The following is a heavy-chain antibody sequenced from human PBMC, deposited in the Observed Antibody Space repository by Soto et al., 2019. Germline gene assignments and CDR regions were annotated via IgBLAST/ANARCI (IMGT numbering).Heavy chain of an antibody. CDR1: GFTFSSYG. CDR2: IWYDGSNK. Sequence: PGGSLRLSCAASGFTFSSYGMHWVRQAPGKGLEWVAVIWYDGSNKYYADSVKGRFTISRDNSKNTLYLQMNSLRAEDTAVYYCARDQERAYSYGFSVRYYGMDVWGQGTTVTVS. CDR3: ARDQERAYSYGFSVRYYGMDV. V-gene: IGHV3-33*01. J-gene: IGHJ6*02. D-gene: IGHD5-18*01.